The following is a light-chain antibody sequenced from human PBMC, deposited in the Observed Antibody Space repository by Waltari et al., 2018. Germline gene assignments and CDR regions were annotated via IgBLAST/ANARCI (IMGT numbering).Light chain of an antibody. CDR1: QSVGTY. Sequence: SPDILSFSPGERATLSCRASQSVGTYLAWYQQRPGQSPRLLIYDASYRATGIPARFSGSGSETDFTLTISSLQPEDFAVYYCQQRRNWPLTFGGGTRVQI. CDR2: DAS. CDR3: QQRRNWPLT. J-gene: IGKJ4*01. V-gene: IGKV3-11*01.